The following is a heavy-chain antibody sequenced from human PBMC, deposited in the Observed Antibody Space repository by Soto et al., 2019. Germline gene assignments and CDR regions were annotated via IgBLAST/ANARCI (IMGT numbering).Heavy chain of an antibody. Sequence: SDTLSLTCTVSGGSISSGGYYWSWIRQHPGKGLEWIGYIYYSGSTYYNPSLKSRVTISVDTSKNQFSLKLSSVTAADTAVYYCARDGRLGYCSSTSCYSSHYGMDVWGQGTTVTVSS. V-gene: IGHV4-31*03. CDR1: GGSISSGGYY. CDR2: IYYSGST. D-gene: IGHD2-2*02. J-gene: IGHJ6*02. CDR3: ARDGRLGYCSSTSCYSSHYGMDV.